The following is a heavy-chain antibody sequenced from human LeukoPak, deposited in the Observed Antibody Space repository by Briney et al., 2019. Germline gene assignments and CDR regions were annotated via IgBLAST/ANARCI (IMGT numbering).Heavy chain of an antibody. D-gene: IGHD2-21*01. CDR2: ISGNGRRT. J-gene: IGHJ3*02. CDR3: AKDLRYCGGDCYSADAFDI. V-gene: IGHV3-23*01. Sequence: GGSLRLSCAASGFTFSSYTMNWVRQAPGKGLEWVSGISGNGRRTYYADSVKGRFTISRDNSKNTLYLQMNSLRAEDTAIYYCAKDLRYCGGDCYSADAFDIWGQGTMVTVSS. CDR1: GFTFSSYT.